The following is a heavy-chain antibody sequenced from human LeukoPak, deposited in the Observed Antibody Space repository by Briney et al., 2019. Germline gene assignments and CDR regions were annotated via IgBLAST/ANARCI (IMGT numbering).Heavy chain of an antibody. V-gene: IGHV4-39*07. D-gene: IGHD2-2*02. Sequence: PSETLSLTCTVSGSSISSSSYYWGWIRQPPGKGLEWIGSIYYSGSTNYNPSLKSRVTMSVDTSKNQFSLKLSSVTAADTAVYYCARGYCSSTSCYTGGQIHYYYYMDVWGKGTTVTVSS. CDR2: IYYSGST. J-gene: IGHJ6*03. CDR3: ARGYCSSTSCYTGGQIHYYYYMDV. CDR1: GSSISSSSYY.